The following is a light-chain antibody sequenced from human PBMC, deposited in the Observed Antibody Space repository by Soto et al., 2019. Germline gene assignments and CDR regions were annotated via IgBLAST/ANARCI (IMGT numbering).Light chain of an antibody. CDR2: GNS. CDR3: QPYDSSLSGAV. V-gene: IGLV1-40*01. J-gene: IGLJ7*01. Sequence: QPVLTQPPSVSGAPGQRVTISCTGSSSNIGAGYDVHWYQQLPGTAPKLLIYGNSNRPSGVPDRFSGSKSGTSASLAITGLQAEDEAHYYCQPYDSSLSGAVFGGGTQLTVL. CDR1: SSNIGAGYD.